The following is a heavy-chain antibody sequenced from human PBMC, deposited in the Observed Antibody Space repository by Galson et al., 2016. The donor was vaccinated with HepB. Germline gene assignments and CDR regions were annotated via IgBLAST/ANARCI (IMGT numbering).Heavy chain of an antibody. J-gene: IGHJ4*02. CDR3: ATGRFDY. CDR1: GGTFSXYA. V-gene: IGHV1-69*04. Sequence: SVKVSCKASGGTFSXYAISWXXQAXXXGLXXMGXXXPIXGIANYAQKFQGRVTITADKSTSTAYMELSGLRSEDTAVYYCATGRFDYWGQGTLVTVSS. CDR2: XXPIXGIA.